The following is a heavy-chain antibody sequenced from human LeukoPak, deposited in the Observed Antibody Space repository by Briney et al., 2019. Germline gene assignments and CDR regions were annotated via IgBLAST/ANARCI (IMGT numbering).Heavy chain of an antibody. CDR3: ARGVGVLVDY. CDR2: INHSGST. V-gene: IGHV4-34*01. J-gene: IGHJ4*02. CDR1: GGSFSGYY. Sequence: PSETLSLTCAVYGGSFSGYYWNWIRQPPGKGLEWIGEINHSGSTNYNPSLKSRVTISVDTSKNQFSLKLSSVTAADTAVYYCARGVGVLVDYWGQGTLVTVSS. D-gene: IGHD3-3*01.